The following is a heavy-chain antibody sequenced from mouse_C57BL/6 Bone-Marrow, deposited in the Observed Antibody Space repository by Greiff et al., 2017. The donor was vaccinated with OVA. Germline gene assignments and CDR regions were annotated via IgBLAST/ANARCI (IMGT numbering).Heavy chain of an antibody. V-gene: IGHV5-16*01. CDR2: INYDGSST. J-gene: IGHJ1*03. CDR1: GFTFSDYY. Sequence: DVQLVESEGGLVQPGSSMKLSCTASGFTFSDYYMAWVRQVPEKGLEWVANINYDGSSTYYLDSLKSRFIISRDNAKNILYLQMSSLKSEDTATYYCARRAIYYGYWYFDVWGTGTTVTVSS. CDR3: ARRAIYYGYWYFDV. D-gene: IGHD2-1*01.